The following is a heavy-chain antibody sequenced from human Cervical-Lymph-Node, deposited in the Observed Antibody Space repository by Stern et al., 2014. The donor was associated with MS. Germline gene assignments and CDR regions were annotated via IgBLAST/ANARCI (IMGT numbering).Heavy chain of an antibody. V-gene: IGHV5-51*01. CDR2: IYPVDSHT. D-gene: IGHD4-17*01. CDR3: ARPTVTSGYFDY. J-gene: IGHJ4*02. CDR1: GYSFTSYW. Sequence: EVQLVESGAEVKKPGESLKISCKGSGYSFTSYWIGWVRQMPGKGLERMGIIYPVDSHTRYTPSFQGQVAISADKSISTDYLEWSSLKASDTAMYYCARPTVTSGYFDYWGQGTLVTVSS.